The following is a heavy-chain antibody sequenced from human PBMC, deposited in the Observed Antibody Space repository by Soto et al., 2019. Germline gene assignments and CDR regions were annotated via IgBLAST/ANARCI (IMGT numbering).Heavy chain of an antibody. J-gene: IGHJ4*02. CDR1: GASFSGYY. V-gene: IGHV4-34*01. CDR3: ARCPQLEPGFDY. Sequence: SETLSLTCAVYGASFSGYYWSWIRQPPGKGLEWIGEINHSGSTNYNPSLKSRVTISVDTSKNQFSLKLSSVTAADTAVYYCARCPQLEPGFDYWGQGTLVTVSS. D-gene: IGHD1-1*01. CDR2: INHSGST.